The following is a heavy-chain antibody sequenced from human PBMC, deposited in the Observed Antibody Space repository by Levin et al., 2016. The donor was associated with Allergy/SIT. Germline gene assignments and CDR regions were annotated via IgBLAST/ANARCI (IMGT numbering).Heavy chain of an antibody. CDR1: GFTFTNYA. Sequence: GESLKISCAASGFTFTNYAMSWVRQAPGKGLEWVSAISGGGGTTYSADSVKGRFTISRDNSKNTLYLQMSSLRAEDTAVYYCAKGSSDDQRVYDYWGQGTLVTVSS. CDR2: ISGGGGTT. CDR3: AKGSSDDQRVYDY. D-gene: IGHD6-13*01. V-gene: IGHV3-23*01. J-gene: IGHJ4*02.